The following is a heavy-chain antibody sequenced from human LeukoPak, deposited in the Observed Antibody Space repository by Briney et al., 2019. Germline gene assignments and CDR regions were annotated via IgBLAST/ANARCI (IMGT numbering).Heavy chain of an antibody. D-gene: IGHD3-10*01. CDR3: GSSSGWFGELLYY. Sequence: GGSLRLSCAASGFSFSSYWMSWVRQAPGKGLEWVANIKQDGGEKYYVDSVKGRFTISRDNAKNSLYLQMNSLRAEDTAVYYCGSSSGWFGELLYYWGQGTLVTVSS. CDR1: GFSFSSYW. CDR2: IKQDGGEK. J-gene: IGHJ4*02. V-gene: IGHV3-7*01.